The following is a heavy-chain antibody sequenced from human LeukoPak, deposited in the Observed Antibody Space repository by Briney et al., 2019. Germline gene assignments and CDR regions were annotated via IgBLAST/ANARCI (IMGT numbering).Heavy chain of an antibody. CDR2: ITSTSSYI. V-gene: IGHV3-21*01. J-gene: IGHJ4*02. CDR1: GFTFSNYG. CDR3: ARDFGGYCSGGSCYSGWSDY. D-gene: IGHD2-15*01. Sequence: GGSLRLSCAGSGFTFSNYGVSWVRQAPGKGLEWVSSITSTSSYIYYADSVKGRFTISRDNAQNLLYLQMNSLRAEDTAVYYCARDFGGYCSGGSCYSGWSDYWGQGTLVTVSS.